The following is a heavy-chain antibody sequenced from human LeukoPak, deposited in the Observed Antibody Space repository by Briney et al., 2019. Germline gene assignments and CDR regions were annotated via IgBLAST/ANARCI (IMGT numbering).Heavy chain of an antibody. V-gene: IGHV4-4*07. CDR1: GGSLGNYY. D-gene: IGHD5-12*01. CDR2: IYPTGHT. J-gene: IGHJ5*02. Sequence: SETLSLTCTVSGGSLGNYYWSWIRQPAGKGLEWVGRIYPTGHTHYNPSLKSRVTMSVDTSKNQFSLKLSSVTAADTAVYFCASGSSGYDPWGQGTLVTVSS. CDR3: ASGSSGYDP.